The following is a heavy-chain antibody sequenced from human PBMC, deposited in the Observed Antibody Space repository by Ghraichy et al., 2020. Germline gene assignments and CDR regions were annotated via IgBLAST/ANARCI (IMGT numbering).Heavy chain of an antibody. CDR2: INHSGST. V-gene: IGHV4-34*01. Sequence: SETLSLTCAVYGGSFSGYYWSWIRQPPGKGLEWIGEINHSGSTNYNPSLKSRVTISVDTSKNQFSLKLSSVTAADTAVYYCARGTVVVVAATLGAAFDIWGQGTMVTVSS. CDR3: ARGTVVVVAATLGAAFDI. D-gene: IGHD2-15*01. CDR1: GGSFSGYY. J-gene: IGHJ3*02.